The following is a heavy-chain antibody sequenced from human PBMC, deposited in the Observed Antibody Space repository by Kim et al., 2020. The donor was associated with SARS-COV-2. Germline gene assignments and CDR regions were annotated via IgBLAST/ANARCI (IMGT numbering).Heavy chain of an antibody. J-gene: IGHJ5*02. V-gene: IGHV1-46*01. D-gene: IGHD4-4*01. CDR2: INPSGGST. CDR1: GYTFTSYY. Sequence: ASVKVSCKASGYTFTSYYMHWVRQAPGQGLEWMGIINPSGGSTSYAQKFQGRVTMTRDTTTSTVYMELSSLRSEDTAVYYCARDPHSNYDWFDPWGQGTLVTVSS. CDR3: ARDPHSNYDWFDP.